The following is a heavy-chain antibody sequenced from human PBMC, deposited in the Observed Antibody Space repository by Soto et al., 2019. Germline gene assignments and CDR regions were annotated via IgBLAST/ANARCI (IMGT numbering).Heavy chain of an antibody. CDR3: ARAGDIFIAARPFSYMDV. J-gene: IGHJ6*03. D-gene: IGHD6-6*01. CDR2: IYYSGST. Sequence: SETLSLTCTVSGGSISSYYWSWIRQPPGKGLEWIGYIYYSGSTNYNPSLKSRVTISVDTSKNQFSLKLSSVTAADTAVYYCARAGDIFIAARPFSYMDVWGKGTTVTVSS. V-gene: IGHV4-59*01. CDR1: GGSISSYY.